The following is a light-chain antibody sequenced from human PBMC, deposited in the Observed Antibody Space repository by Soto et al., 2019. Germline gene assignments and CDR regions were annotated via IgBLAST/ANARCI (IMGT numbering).Light chain of an antibody. CDR1: QSVSSS. Sequence: EIVLTQSPATLSLSPGERAALSCRASQSVSSSLAWYQQKPGQAPRLLIYDASNRATGIPARFSGSGSGTDFTHTIISLGRVDFADYYCQQRSNWTPWGFTFGPGTKVDIK. CDR2: DAS. V-gene: IGKV3-11*01. CDR3: QQRSNWTPWGFT. J-gene: IGKJ3*01.